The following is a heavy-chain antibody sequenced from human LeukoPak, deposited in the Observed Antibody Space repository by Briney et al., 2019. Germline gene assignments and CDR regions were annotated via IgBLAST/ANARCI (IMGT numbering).Heavy chain of an antibody. V-gene: IGHV3-48*01. D-gene: IGHD3-22*01. J-gene: IGHJ3*02. CDR2: ISSSSSTI. CDR3: ARSGYYYDSSGYYPDAFDI. CDR1: GFSFSNYR. Sequence: GGSLRLSCAASGFSFSNYRMNWVRQAPGKGLEWVSSISSSSSTIYYADSVKGRFTISRDNSKNTLYLQMNSLRAEDTAVYYCARSGYYYDSSGYYPDAFDIWGQGTMVTVSS.